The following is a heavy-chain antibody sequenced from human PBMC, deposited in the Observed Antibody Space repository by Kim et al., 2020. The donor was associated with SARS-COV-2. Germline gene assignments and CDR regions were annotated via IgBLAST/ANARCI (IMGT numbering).Heavy chain of an antibody. Sequence: GGSLRLSCAASGFTFSSYAMSWVRQAPGKGLEWVSAISGSGGSTYYADSVKGRFTISRDNSKNTLYLQMNSLRAEDTAVYYCAKDHRGGLAAAGTRSYYYYGMDVWGQGTTVTVSS. D-gene: IGHD6-13*01. CDR2: ISGSGGST. CDR3: AKDHRGGLAAAGTRSYYYYGMDV. CDR1: GFTFSSYA. V-gene: IGHV3-23*01. J-gene: IGHJ6*02.